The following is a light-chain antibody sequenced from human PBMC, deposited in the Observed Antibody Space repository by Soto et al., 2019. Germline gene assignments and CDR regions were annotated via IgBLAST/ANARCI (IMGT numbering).Light chain of an antibody. CDR2: EVN. J-gene: IGLJ1*01. Sequence: QSVLTQPPSVSGSPGQSVTISCTGTSSDVGFFNYVSWYQHHPGKVPKFLIYEVNKRPSAVPDRFSGPQSGNTASPTVSGIQLGDEAGDFCGSCVGGGSYVFGSGSEGTV. CDR3: GSCVGGGSYV. V-gene: IGLV2-8*01. CDR1: SSDVGFFNY.